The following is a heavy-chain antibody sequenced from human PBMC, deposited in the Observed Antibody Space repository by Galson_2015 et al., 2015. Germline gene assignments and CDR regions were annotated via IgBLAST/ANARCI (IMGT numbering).Heavy chain of an antibody. V-gene: IGHV1-8*01. Sequence: SVKVSCKASGYTFTSYDINWVRQATGQGLEWMGWMDPNSGNTGYAQKFQGRVTMTRNTSISTAYMELSSLRSEDTAVYYCAREFHPGHWFDPWGQGTLVTVSS. CDR1: GYTFTSYD. CDR2: MDPNSGNT. J-gene: IGHJ5*02. CDR3: AREFHPGHWFDP.